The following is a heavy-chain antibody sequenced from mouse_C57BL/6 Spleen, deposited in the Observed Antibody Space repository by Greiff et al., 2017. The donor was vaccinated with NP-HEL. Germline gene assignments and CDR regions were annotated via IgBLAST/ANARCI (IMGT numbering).Heavy chain of an antibody. J-gene: IGHJ2*01. CDR2: INPSTGGT. CDR1: GYSFTGYY. D-gene: IGHD2-1*01. V-gene: IGHV1-42*01. CDR3: ARYYYGNFYFDY. Sequence: EVQLQQSGPELVKPGASVKISCKASGYSFTGYYMNWVKQSPEKSLEWIGEINPSTGGTTYNQKFKAKATLTVDKSSSTAYMQLKSLTSEDSAVYYCARYYYGNFYFDYWGQGTTLTVSS.